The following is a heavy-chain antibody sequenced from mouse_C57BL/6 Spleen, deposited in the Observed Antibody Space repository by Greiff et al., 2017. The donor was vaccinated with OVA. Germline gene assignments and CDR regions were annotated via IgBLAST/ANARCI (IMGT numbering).Heavy chain of an antibody. CDR3: AREGGNHYFDY. V-gene: IGHV3-6*01. CDR1: GYSITSGYY. Sequence: EVQLVESGPGLVKPSQSLSLTCSVTGYSITSGYYWNWIRQFPGNKLEWMGYISYDGSNNYNPSLKNRISITRDTSKNQFFLKLNSVTTEDTATYYCAREGGNHYFDYWGQGTTLTVSS. CDR2: ISYDGSN. J-gene: IGHJ2*01. D-gene: IGHD1-1*02.